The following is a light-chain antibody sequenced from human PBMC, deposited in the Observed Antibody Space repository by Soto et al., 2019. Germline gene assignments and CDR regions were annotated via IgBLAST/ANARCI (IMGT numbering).Light chain of an antibody. Sequence: ERVLTQSLYTPASSGGEGFCLPWMVSQSVNHNLAWYQQKPGQAPRLLIFDKSSRAPGVPARFSGSGTGTDFTLTINSLQSGDFGVYYCHQYNNWPPSTFGQGTLLEIK. CDR1: QSVNHN. CDR3: HQYNNWPPST. CDR2: DKS. V-gene: IGKV3-15*01. J-gene: IGKJ5*01.